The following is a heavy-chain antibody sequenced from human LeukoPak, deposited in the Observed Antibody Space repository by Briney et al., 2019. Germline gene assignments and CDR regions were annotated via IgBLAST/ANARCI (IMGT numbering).Heavy chain of an antibody. Sequence: AGGSLRLSCAASGFTFSSYSMNWVRQAPGKGLEWVSSISSSSSYIYHADSVKGRFTISRDNAKNSLYLQMNSLRAEDTAVYYCARWDAFDIWGQGTMVTVSS. CDR2: ISSSSSYI. CDR3: ARWDAFDI. CDR1: GFTFSSYS. V-gene: IGHV3-21*01. J-gene: IGHJ3*02.